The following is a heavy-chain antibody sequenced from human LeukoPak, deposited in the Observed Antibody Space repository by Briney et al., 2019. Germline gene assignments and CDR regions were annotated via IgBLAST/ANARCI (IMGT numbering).Heavy chain of an antibody. CDR2: IYAGGTT. Sequence: GGSLRLSCAASGFSVSGSFMSWVRQVPGKGLELASVIYAGGTTNYADSVKGRFTISRDNSKNTLYLQMNDLRAEDTALYYCAREWANQRQRRDYWGQGTPVTVSS. CDR3: AREWANQRQRRDY. J-gene: IGHJ4*02. V-gene: IGHV3-53*01. D-gene: IGHD6-25*01. CDR1: GFSVSGSF.